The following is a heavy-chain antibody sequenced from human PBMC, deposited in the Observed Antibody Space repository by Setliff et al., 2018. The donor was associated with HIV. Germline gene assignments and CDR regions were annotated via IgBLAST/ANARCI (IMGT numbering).Heavy chain of an antibody. CDR1: GYTFTGYY. Sequence: ASVKVSCKASGYTFTGYYMHWVRQAPGQGLEWMGWINPNSGGTNYAQKFQGRVTMTRDTSISKASMELSRLRSDDTAVYYCASMGGGQWLVRNPFDIWGQGTMVTVSS. J-gene: IGHJ3*02. CDR2: INPNSGGT. V-gene: IGHV1-2*02. CDR3: ASMGGGQWLVRNPFDI. D-gene: IGHD6-19*01.